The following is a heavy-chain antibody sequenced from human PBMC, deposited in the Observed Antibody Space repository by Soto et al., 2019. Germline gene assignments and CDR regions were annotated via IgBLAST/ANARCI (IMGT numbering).Heavy chain of an antibody. D-gene: IGHD2-21*02. CDR3: ARQVYTVVTPMDF. CDR1: GFTLSAYS. CDR2: ISGDRAYI. J-gene: IGHJ4*02. Sequence: GGSLRLSCVASGFTLSAYSMNWVRQAPGKGLEWLSYISGDRAYIYYADSVRGRFTISRDNAENSLYLQMDNLRDEDTALYYCARQVYTVVTPMDFWGQGTLVTVSS. V-gene: IGHV3-48*02.